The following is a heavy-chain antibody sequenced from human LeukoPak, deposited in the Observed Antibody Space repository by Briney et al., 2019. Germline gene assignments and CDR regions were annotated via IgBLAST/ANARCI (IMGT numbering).Heavy chain of an antibody. CDR3: ARDDDYGSNYYFDY. Sequence: SVKVSCKASGGTFSSYAISWVRQAPGQGLEWMGGIIPIFGTANYAQKFQGRVTITRDTSISTAYMELSRLRSDDTAVYYCARDDDYGSNYYFDYWGQGTLVTVSS. CDR1: GGTFSSYA. CDR2: IIPIFGTA. J-gene: IGHJ4*02. V-gene: IGHV1-69*05. D-gene: IGHD4-23*01.